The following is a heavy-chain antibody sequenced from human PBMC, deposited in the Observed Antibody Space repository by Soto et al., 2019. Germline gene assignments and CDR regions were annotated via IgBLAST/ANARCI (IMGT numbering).Heavy chain of an antibody. Sequence: SETLSLTCTVSGGSISSYYLSWIRQPPGKGLEWIGYIYYSGSTNYNPSLKSRVTISVDTSKNQFFLNLTSVTVADTAVYYCARGRPNYFYYGLDVWGPGIPVTVYS. V-gene: IGHV4-59*08. CDR1: GGSISSYY. CDR2: IYYSGST. J-gene: IGHJ6*02. CDR3: ARGRPNYFYYGLDV. D-gene: IGHD1-26*01.